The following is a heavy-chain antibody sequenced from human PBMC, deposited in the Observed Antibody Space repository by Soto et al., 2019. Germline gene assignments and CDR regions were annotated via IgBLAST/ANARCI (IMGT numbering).Heavy chain of an antibody. J-gene: IGHJ6*02. CDR2: IIPIFGTA. V-gene: IGHV1-69*01. Sequence: QVQLVQSGAEVKKPGSSVKVSCKASGGTFSSYAISWVRQAPGQGLECMGGIIPIFGTANYAQKFQGRVTITADESTSTAYMELSSLRSEDTAVYYCARGYCSSTSCPLGMDVWGQGTTVTVSS. CDR3: ARGYCSSTSCPLGMDV. D-gene: IGHD2-2*01. CDR1: GGTFSSYA.